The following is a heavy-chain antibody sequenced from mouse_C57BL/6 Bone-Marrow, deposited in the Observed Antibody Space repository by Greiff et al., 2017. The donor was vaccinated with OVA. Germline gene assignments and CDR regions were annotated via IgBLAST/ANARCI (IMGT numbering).Heavy chain of an antibody. V-gene: IGHV1-82*01. Sequence: VQLQQSGPELVKPGASVKISCKASGYAFSSSWMNWVKQRPGKGLEWIGRIYPGDGDTNYNGKFKGKATLTADKSSSTAYMRLSSLTSEDSAVYFCARIPNWDVNYWGQGTTLTVSS. J-gene: IGHJ2*01. CDR3: ARIPNWDVNY. CDR1: GYAFSSSW. CDR2: IYPGDGDT. D-gene: IGHD4-1*01.